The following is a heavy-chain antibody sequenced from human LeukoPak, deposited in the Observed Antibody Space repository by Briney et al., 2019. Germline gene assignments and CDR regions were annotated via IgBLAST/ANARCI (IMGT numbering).Heavy chain of an antibody. V-gene: IGHV3-7*01. D-gene: IGHD1-26*01. J-gene: IGHJ3*02. CDR3: ARAPSHGSYGELLGI. Sequence: GGTPRLSCAASGFTFSSYWMSWVRQAPGKGLEWVANIKQDGSEKYYVDSVKGRFTISRGNAKNSLYLQMNSLRAEDTAVYYCARAPSHGSYGELLGIWGQGTMVTVSS. CDR2: IKQDGSEK. CDR1: GFTFSSYW.